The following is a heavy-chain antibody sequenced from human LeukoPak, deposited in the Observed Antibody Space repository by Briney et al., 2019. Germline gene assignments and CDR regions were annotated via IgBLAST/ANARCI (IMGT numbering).Heavy chain of an antibody. D-gene: IGHD6-19*01. J-gene: IGHJ4*02. CDR2: IYYSGST. Sequence: SETLSLTCTASGGSISSYYWSWIRQPPGKGLEWIGYIYYSGSTNYNPSLKSRVTISVDTSKNQFSLKLSSVTAADTAVYYCARLGQWLAVDYWGQGTLVTVSS. CDR3: ARLGQWLAVDY. V-gene: IGHV4-59*01. CDR1: GGSISSYY.